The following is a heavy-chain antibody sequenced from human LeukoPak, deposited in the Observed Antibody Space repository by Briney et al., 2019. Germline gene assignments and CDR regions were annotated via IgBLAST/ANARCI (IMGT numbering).Heavy chain of an antibody. J-gene: IGHJ3*02. CDR2: IKQDGSEK. D-gene: IGHD6-13*01. V-gene: IGHV3-7*01. CDR3: ARDQQLARTVLPKDAFDI. Sequence: PGGSLRLSCAASGFTFSSYWMSWVRQAPGKGLEWVANIKQDGSEKYYVDSVKGRFTISRDNAKNSLYLQMNSLRAEDTAVYYCARDQQLARTVLPKDAFDIWGQGTMVTVSS. CDR1: GFTFSSYW.